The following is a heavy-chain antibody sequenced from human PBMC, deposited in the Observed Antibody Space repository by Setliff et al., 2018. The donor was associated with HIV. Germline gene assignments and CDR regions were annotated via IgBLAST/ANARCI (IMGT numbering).Heavy chain of an antibody. CDR2: IWYDGSNK. Sequence: GGSLRLSCAASGFTFSSKGMHWVRQAPGKGLEWVAIIWYDGSNKYHADSVKGRFTISRDNSKKMLFLQMNSLRAEDTAVYYCAKDLHWAFDPWGQGTLVTVSS. V-gene: IGHV3-33*06. J-gene: IGHJ5*02. D-gene: IGHD7-27*01. CDR3: AKDLHWAFDP. CDR1: GFTFSSKG.